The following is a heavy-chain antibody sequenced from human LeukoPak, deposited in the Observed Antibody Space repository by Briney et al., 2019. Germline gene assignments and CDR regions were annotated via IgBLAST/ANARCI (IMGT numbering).Heavy chain of an antibody. D-gene: IGHD3-10*01. CDR1: GYTFTSYY. Sequence: ASVKVSCKASGYTFTSYYMHWVRQAPGQGLEWMGIINPSGGSTSYAQKFQGRVTMTRDMSTSTVYMELSSLRSEDTAVYYCATATSLMVRGVETLDYWGQGTLVTVSS. J-gene: IGHJ4*02. CDR2: INPSGGST. CDR3: ATATSLMVRGVETLDY. V-gene: IGHV1-46*01.